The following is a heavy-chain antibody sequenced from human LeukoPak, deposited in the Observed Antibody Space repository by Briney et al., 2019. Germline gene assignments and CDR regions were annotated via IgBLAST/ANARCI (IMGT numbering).Heavy chain of an antibody. CDR2: ISAYNGNT. J-gene: IGHJ6*03. Sequence: ASVKVSRKASGYTFTSYGISWVRQAPGQGLEWMGWISAYNGNTNYAQKLQGRVTMTTDTSTSTAYMELRSLRSDDTAVYYCAREGPNAYYDFWSGYYHYYYYMDVWGKGTTVTVSS. V-gene: IGHV1-18*01. CDR3: AREGPNAYYDFWSGYYHYYYYMDV. D-gene: IGHD3-3*01. CDR1: GYTFTSYG.